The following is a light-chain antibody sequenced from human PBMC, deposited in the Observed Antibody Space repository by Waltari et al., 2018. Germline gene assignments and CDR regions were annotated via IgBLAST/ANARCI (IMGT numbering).Light chain of an antibody. V-gene: IGKV3-20*01. Sequence: EIVLTKSPGTLSLSPGERATLPCRASQSISSSHLDWSQQKPGQAPRLLIHGASSRAPGIPDRFSGSGSGTDFTLTISRLEPEDFAVYYCQQYGRSWNTFGQGTKLEIK. CDR2: GAS. J-gene: IGKJ2*01. CDR3: QQYGRSWNT. CDR1: QSISSSH.